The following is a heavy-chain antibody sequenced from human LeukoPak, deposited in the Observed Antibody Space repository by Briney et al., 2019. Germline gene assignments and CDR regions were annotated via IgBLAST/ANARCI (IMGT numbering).Heavy chain of an antibody. CDR1: GGSISSYY. CDR3: ASRGNFWSGYPFDY. Sequence: LSLTCTVSGGSISSYYWSWIRQAPGKGLEWVSYISSSGSTIYYADSVKGRFTISRDNAKNSLHLQMNSLRAEDTAVYYCASRGNFWSGYPFDYWGQGTLVTVSS. D-gene: IGHD3-3*01. V-gene: IGHV3-11*01. J-gene: IGHJ4*02. CDR2: ISSSGSTI.